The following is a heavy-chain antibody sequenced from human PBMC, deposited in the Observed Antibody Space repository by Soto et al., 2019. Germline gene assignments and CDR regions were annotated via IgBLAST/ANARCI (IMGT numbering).Heavy chain of an antibody. CDR1: GDSIISSDFY. J-gene: IGHJ5*02. V-gene: IGHV4-39*01. D-gene: IGHD3-3*02. CDR3: ARHSLALRKNNWFDP. Sequence: SETLSLTCTDSGDSIISSDFYWGWVRQPPGKGLEWIGSIFYLGSSYYNPSLKSRVTMSVDTSKNQFSLRLRSVTAADTALYFCARHSLALRKNNWFDPWGQGIMVTVSS. CDR2: IFYLGSS.